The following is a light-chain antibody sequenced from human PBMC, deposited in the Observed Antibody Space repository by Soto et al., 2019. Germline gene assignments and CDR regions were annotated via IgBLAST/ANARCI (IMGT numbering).Light chain of an antibody. CDR3: CSHAGDYTFV. V-gene: IGLV2-11*01. J-gene: IGLJ1*01. CDR2: DVS. Sequence: QSALTQPRSVSGSPGQSVTISCTGTSSDVGGYNYVSWYQQHPDTAPKLMIYDVSKWPSGVPDRFSGSKSDNTASLTISGLQAEDEADYYCCSHAGDYTFVFGGGTKLTVL. CDR1: SSDVGGYNY.